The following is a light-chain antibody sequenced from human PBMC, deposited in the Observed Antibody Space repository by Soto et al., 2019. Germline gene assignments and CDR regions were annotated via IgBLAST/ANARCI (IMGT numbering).Light chain of an antibody. CDR1: SSDVGGYKY. CDR3: SSDAGINNLGV. J-gene: IGLJ1*01. Sequence: QSALTQPPSASGSPGQSVTISCTGTSSDVGGYKYVSWYQQHPGKAPKLMIFEVNKRPSGVPDRFSGSKSGNTASLTVSGLQAEDEADYYCSSDAGINNLGVFGTGTKRTVL. V-gene: IGLV2-8*01. CDR2: EVN.